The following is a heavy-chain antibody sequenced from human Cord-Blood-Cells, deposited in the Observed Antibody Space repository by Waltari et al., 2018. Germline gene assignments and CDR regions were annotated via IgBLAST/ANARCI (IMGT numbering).Heavy chain of an antibody. CDR3: ARGNSFSWFDP. CDR1: GGSISRYY. V-gene: IGHV4-59*01. J-gene: IGHJ5*02. D-gene: IGHD3-16*02. CDR2: IYYSVST. Sequence: QVQLQESGPGLVKPSETLSLTCPVSGGSISRYYWSWIRQPPGKGLEWIGYIYYSVSTNYNPSLKSRVTISVDTSKNQFSLKLSSVTAADTAVYYCARGNSFSWFDPWGQGTLVTVSS.